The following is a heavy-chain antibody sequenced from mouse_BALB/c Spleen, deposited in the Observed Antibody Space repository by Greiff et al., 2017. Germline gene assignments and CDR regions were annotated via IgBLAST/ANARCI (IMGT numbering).Heavy chain of an antibody. D-gene: IGHD4-1*01. Sequence: EVQLVESGPGLVKPSQSLSLTCTVTGYSITSDYAWNWIRQFPGNKLEWMGYISYSGSTSYNPSLKSRISITRDTSKNQFFLQLNSVTTEDTATYYCARRGLTGTFDYWGQGTTLTVSS. CDR1: GYSITSDYA. CDR3: ARRGLTGTFDY. V-gene: IGHV3-2*02. CDR2: ISYSGST. J-gene: IGHJ2*01.